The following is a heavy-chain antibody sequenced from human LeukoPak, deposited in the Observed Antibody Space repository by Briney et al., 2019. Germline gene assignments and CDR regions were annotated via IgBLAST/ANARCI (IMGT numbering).Heavy chain of an antibody. J-gene: IGHJ4*02. CDR3: TRGSYDVLTGYSTLGEY. CDR1: GGSISSSSYY. Sequence: SETLSLTCTVSGGSISSSSYYWGWIRQPPGKGLEWIGSIYYSGSTYYNPSLKSRLTISLDTSQRQFSLRLSSVTAADTALYYCTRGSYDVLTGYSTLGEYWGQGTLVTVSS. V-gene: IGHV4-39*01. CDR2: IYYSGST. D-gene: IGHD3-9*01.